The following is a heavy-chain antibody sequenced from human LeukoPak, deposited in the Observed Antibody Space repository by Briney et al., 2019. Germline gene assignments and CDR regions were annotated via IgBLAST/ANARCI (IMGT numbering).Heavy chain of an antibody. D-gene: IGHD7-27*01. CDR1: GGTFSSYA. J-gene: IGHJ6*02. CDR3: ARDELNWGPPNYYYYGMDV. Sequence: SVKVSCKASGGTFSSYAISWVRQAPGQGLEWMGRIIPVLGIANYAQKLQGRVTMTTDTSTSTAYMELRSLRSDDTAVYYCARDELNWGPPNYYYYGMDVWGQGTTVTVSS. V-gene: IGHV1-69*04. CDR2: IIPVLGIA.